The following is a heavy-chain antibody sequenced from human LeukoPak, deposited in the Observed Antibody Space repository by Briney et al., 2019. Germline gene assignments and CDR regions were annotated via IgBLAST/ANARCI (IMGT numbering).Heavy chain of an antibody. CDR2: ITSTSSYI. Sequence: PGGSLRLSCAASGFTFSNYNMNWVRQAPGKGLEWVSSITSTSSYIYYADSVKGRFTISRDNAKNSLYPQMNSLRAEDTALYFCAKDPYSGSYGNYYYYYMDVWGKGTTVTISS. D-gene: IGHD1-26*01. V-gene: IGHV3-21*01. CDR1: GFTFSNYN. CDR3: AKDPYSGSYGNYYYYYMDV. J-gene: IGHJ6*03.